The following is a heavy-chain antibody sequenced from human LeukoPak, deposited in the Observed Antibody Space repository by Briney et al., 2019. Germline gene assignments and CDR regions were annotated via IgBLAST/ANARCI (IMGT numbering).Heavy chain of an antibody. J-gene: IGHJ4*01. CDR3: AKVCTIFGVVIMDYIDY. CDR2: IKQDGSEK. V-gene: IGHV3-7*01. Sequence: GGSLSLSCAASGFTFSSYWMSWARQPPGKGLEWVANIKQDGSEKYYVDSVKGRFTISRDNAKNSLYLQMNSLRAEDTAVYYGAKVCTIFGVVIMDYIDYWGQGTLVTVSS. D-gene: IGHD3-3*01. CDR1: GFTFSSYW.